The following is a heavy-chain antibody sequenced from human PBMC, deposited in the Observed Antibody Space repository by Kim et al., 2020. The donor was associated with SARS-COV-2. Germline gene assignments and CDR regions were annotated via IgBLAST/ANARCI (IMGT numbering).Heavy chain of an antibody. J-gene: IGHJ3*02. Sequence: SETLSLTCTVSGGSISSYYWSWIRQPPGKGLEWIGYIYYSGSTNYNPSLKSRVTISVDTSKNQFSLKLSSVTAADTAVYYCARLGNDYGDQGDAFDIWGQGTMVTVSS. CDR3: ARLGNDYGDQGDAFDI. CDR1: GGSISSYY. CDR2: IYYSGST. V-gene: IGHV4-59*13. D-gene: IGHD4-17*01.